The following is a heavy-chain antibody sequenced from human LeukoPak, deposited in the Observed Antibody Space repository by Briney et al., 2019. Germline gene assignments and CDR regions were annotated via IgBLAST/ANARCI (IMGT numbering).Heavy chain of an antibody. Sequence: GGSLRLSRVVSGFTFSSYEMNWVRQAPGKGLEWVSYISSWGSTIDYLDSVKGRFTISRDNAKNSLYLQMNSLRAEDTAVYYCARVLLTGTETDYWGQGTLVTVSS. CDR1: GFTFSSYE. V-gene: IGHV3-48*03. J-gene: IGHJ4*02. CDR3: ARVLLTGTETDY. D-gene: IGHD3-9*01. CDR2: ISSWGSTI.